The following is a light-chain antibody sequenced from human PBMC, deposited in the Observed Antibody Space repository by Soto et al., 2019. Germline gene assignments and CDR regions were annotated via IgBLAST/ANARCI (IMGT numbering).Light chain of an antibody. J-gene: IGKJ4*01. Sequence: EIVLTQSPATLSLSPGERAALSSRASQGVSRFLAWYQQKPGQAPRLLIYDASNRATGIPARFSGSGSGTDFTLAISSLEPEDFAVYYCQQRSSWPLTFGGGTKVEIK. V-gene: IGKV3-11*01. CDR3: QQRSSWPLT. CDR2: DAS. CDR1: QGVSRF.